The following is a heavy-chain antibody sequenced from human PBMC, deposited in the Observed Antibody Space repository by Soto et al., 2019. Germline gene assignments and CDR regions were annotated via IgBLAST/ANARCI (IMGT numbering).Heavy chain of an antibody. CDR1: GGSISNNY. V-gene: IGHV4-59*01. CDR3: ASLKLGSFVDY. CDR2: IYYSGTT. Sequence: PSETLSLTCTVSGGSISNNYWSWIRQPPGKRLEWIGYIYYSGTTNYNPSLQSRVTISIDTSRSQFSLRLSTVTAADTAGYYCASLKLGSFVDYWGQGTLVTVSS. D-gene: IGHD1-7*01. J-gene: IGHJ4*02.